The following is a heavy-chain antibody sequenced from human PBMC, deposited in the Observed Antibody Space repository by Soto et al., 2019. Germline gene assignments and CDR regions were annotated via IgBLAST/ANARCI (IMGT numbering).Heavy chain of an antibody. CDR3: AREVVEASGYFDY. D-gene: IGHD2-15*01. CDR2: IIPILGIA. Sequence: QVQLVQSGAEVKKPGSSVKVSCKASGGTFSSYTISWVRQAPGQGLEWMGRIIPILGIANYAQKFQGRVTITADQSTSTAYMELSSLRYEDTAVYYCAREVVEASGYFDYWGQGTLVAVSS. V-gene: IGHV1-69*02. CDR1: GGTFSSYT. J-gene: IGHJ4*02.